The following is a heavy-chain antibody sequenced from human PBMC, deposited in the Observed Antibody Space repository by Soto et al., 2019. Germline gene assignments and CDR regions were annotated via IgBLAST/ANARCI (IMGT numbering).Heavy chain of an antibody. CDR2: TYYRSKWYS. D-gene: IGHD6-19*01. Sequence: PSQTLALACGISGDSVSSTSTACSCIRQSPSRGLEWLGRTYYRSKWYSDYAVSVKSRITINPDTSKNQFSLRLNSVTPEDTAVYYCARGSYYSGWVWGQGTLVTVSS. CDR3: ARGSYYSGWV. J-gene: IGHJ4*02. V-gene: IGHV6-1*01. CDR1: GDSVSSTSTA.